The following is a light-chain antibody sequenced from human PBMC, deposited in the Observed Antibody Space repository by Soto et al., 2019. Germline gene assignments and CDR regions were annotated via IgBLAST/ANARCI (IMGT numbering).Light chain of an antibody. CDR2: GAS. J-gene: IGKJ1*01. Sequence: EIVMTQSPATLSVSPGERATLSCRASQSVSSNYLAWYQQKPGQAPRLLIYGASGRATGIPDRFSGSGSGTDFTLTISRLEPEDFAVYYCQQYGSSLWTFGQGTKVDI. CDR1: QSVSSNY. V-gene: IGKV3-20*01. CDR3: QQYGSSLWT.